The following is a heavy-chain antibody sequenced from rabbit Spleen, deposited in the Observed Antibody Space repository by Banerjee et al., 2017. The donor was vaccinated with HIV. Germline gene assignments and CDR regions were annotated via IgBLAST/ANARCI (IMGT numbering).Heavy chain of an antibody. J-gene: IGHJ3*01. D-gene: IGHD1-1*01. V-gene: IGHV1S45*01. CDR2: IDSGGGST. CDR1: GFSFSGSYW. CDR3: ARNSDISFWAL. Sequence: QQQLEESGGGLVKPEGSLTLTCKASGFSFSGSYWISWVRQAPGKGLEWIGCIDSGGGSTYYASWAKGRFTVSQTSSTTVTLQMTSLTVADTATYFCARNSDISFWALWGQGTLVTVS.